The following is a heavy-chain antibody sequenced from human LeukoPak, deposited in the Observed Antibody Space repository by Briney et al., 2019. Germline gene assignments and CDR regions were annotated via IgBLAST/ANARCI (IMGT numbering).Heavy chain of an antibody. CDR2: ISSSGSTI. Sequence: PGGSLRLSCAASGFTFSSYEMNWVRQAPGKGLEWVSYISSSGSTIYYADSVKGRFTISRDNAKNSLYLQMNSLRAEDTAVYYCARNGGNSDFDYWGQGTLVTVSS. CDR3: ARNGGNSDFDY. CDR1: GFTFSSYE. D-gene: IGHD4-23*01. V-gene: IGHV3-48*03. J-gene: IGHJ4*02.